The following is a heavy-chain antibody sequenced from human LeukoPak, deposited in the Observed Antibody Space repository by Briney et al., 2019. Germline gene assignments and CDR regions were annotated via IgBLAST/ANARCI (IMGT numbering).Heavy chain of an antibody. Sequence: PGGSLRLSSAASRFTSSSYVMHWGRQAPGKGLERVAVISDDGSNKYYADSVKGRFTLSRDTTKNTHYLQMNSLRDETTALYYIARQEVDYGAPAGFHNWGQGTLVTVSS. CDR2: ISDDGSNK. J-gene: IGHJ4*02. CDR1: RFTSSSYV. D-gene: IGHD4-17*01. V-gene: IGHV3-30-3*01. CDR3: ARQEVDYGAPAGFHN.